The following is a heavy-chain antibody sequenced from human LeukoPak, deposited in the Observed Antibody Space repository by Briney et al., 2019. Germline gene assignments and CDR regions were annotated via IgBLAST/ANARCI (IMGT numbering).Heavy chain of an antibody. CDR1: GGSISSYY. Sequence: SETLSLTCTVSGGSISSYYWSWSRQPAGMGLEWIGRIYTSGSTNYNPSLKSRVTMSVDTSKNQFSLKLSSVTAADTAVYYCARGEQQLARDFDYWGQGTLVTVSS. J-gene: IGHJ4*02. CDR3: ARGEQQLARDFDY. D-gene: IGHD6-13*01. V-gene: IGHV4-4*07. CDR2: IYTSGST.